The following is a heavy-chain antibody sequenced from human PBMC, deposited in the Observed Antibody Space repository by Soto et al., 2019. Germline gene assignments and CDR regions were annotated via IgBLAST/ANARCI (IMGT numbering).Heavy chain of an antibody. D-gene: IGHD2-15*01. Sequence: QVQLVQSGAEVKKPGASVKVSCKASGYTFTSYGIIWVRQAPGQGLEWMGWISAYNGNTNYAQKLQGRVTMTTDTSTSTAYMELRGLRSDDTAVYYCARAKQGVVVVEYYYYMDVWGKGTTVTVSS. CDR1: GYTFTSYG. CDR3: ARAKQGVVVVEYYYYMDV. J-gene: IGHJ6*03. CDR2: ISAYNGNT. V-gene: IGHV1-18*01.